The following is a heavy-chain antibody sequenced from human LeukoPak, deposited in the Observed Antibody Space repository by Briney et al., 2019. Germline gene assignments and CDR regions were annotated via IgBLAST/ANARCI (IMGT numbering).Heavy chain of an antibody. J-gene: IGHJ4*02. V-gene: IGHV3-23*01. D-gene: IGHD2-21*02. CDR1: GFTFRSYE. CDR3: AKSDCGGDCHLLDY. Sequence: GGSLRLSCAASGFTFRSYEMNWVRQAPGKGLEWVSHFGGSGGTIYYADSVKGRFTISRDNSKNTLYLQMNSLRAEDTAVYYCAKSDCGGDCHLLDYWGQGTLVTVSS. CDR2: FGGSGGTI.